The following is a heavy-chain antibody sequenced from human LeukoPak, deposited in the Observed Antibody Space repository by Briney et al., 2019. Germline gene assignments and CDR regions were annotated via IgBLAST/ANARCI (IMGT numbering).Heavy chain of an antibody. CDR1: GYTFSSYH. Sequence: GASVKVSCKASGYTFSSYHIHWVRPAPGQGLEWMGWINAGNGNTKYSQKFQGRVTITRDTSASTAYMELSSLRSEDTAVYYCARVTGYSGYDPFDYWGQGTLVTVSS. D-gene: IGHD5-12*01. V-gene: IGHV1-3*01. CDR3: ARVTGYSGYDPFDY. J-gene: IGHJ4*02. CDR2: INAGNGNT.